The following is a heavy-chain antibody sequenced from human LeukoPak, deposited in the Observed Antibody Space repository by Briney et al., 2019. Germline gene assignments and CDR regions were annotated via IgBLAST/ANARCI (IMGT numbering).Heavy chain of an antibody. J-gene: IGHJ4*02. Sequence: GGSLRLSCAASGFTFSSYGMSWVRQAPGKGLEWVSSINNSGGSTHYADSVKGRFTISRDNSKNTMYLQMKSLRAEDTAVYYCARVLFRQLWLLKTHAAFDYWGQGTLVTVSS. D-gene: IGHD5-18*01. CDR1: GFTFSSYG. CDR3: ARVLFRQLWLLKTHAAFDY. CDR2: INNSGGST. V-gene: IGHV3-23*01.